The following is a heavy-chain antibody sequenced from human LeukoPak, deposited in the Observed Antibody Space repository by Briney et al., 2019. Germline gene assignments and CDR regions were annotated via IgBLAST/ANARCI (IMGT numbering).Heavy chain of an antibody. CDR3: AREGFAAASDI. D-gene: IGHD2-15*01. CDR1: GFTFSSYS. V-gene: IGHV3-21*01. J-gene: IGHJ3*02. Sequence: GGSLRLSCAASGFTFSSYSMNWVRQAPGKGLEWVSSISSSSSYIYYADSVKGRFTIPRDNAKNSLYLQMNSLRVEDTAVYYCAREGFAAASDIWGQGTMVTVSS. CDR2: ISSSSSYI.